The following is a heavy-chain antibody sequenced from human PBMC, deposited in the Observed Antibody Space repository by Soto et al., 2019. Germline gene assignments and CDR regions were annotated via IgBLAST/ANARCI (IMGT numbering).Heavy chain of an antibody. Sequence: ASVKVSCKASGYTFTNNAIHWVLQAPGQRLEWLGWLNAGNSNREYSQKFQGRIIMTKDTSASTAYMELSSLISEDTAVYYCARGYDFVWGSYRSDAFDIWGQGTMVTVSS. J-gene: IGHJ3*02. CDR3: ARGYDFVWGSYRSDAFDI. D-gene: IGHD3-16*02. CDR1: GYTFTNNA. CDR2: LNAGNSNR. V-gene: IGHV1-3*01.